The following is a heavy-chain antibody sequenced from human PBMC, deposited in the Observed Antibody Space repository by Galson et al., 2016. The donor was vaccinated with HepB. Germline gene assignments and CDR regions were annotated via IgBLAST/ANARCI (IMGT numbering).Heavy chain of an antibody. CDR3: ARGSWWGYCSSTDCRNDAFDI. CDR2: IYYLGNT. V-gene: IGHV4-31*03. CDR1: GGSISSGGYY. D-gene: IGHD2-2*01. Sequence: TLSLTCTVSGGSISSGGYYWSWIRQLPGKGLEWVGYIYYLGNTYYNPSLRSRITVSIDTSKNQFSLKLNSVTAADTAMYYCARGSWWGYCSSTDCRNDAFDIWGQGTMVTVSS. J-gene: IGHJ3*02.